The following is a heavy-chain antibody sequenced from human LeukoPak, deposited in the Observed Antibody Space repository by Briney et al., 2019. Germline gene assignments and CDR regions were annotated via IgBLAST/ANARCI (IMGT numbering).Heavy chain of an antibody. CDR2: IKQDGSEK. CDR3: AKVSGRWLQGGSFDY. CDR1: GFTFSTYW. D-gene: IGHD5-24*01. Sequence: GGSLRLSCAASGFTFSTYWMSWARQAPGKGPEWVAYIKQDGSEKDYVDSVKGRFTISRDNAKNTLYLQMNSLRAEDTAVYYCAKVSGRWLQGGSFDYWGQGTLVTVSS. J-gene: IGHJ4*02. V-gene: IGHV3-7*01.